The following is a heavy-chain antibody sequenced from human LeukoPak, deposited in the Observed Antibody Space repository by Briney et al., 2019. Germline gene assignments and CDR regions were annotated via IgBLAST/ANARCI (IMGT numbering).Heavy chain of an antibody. J-gene: IGHJ5*02. CDR3: GRDRLRLGYERTNWFDP. CDR2: INPNSGDT. V-gene: IGHV1-2*02. CDR1: GYTFTGYY. D-gene: IGHD2-15*01. Sequence: GASVKVSCKASGYTFTGYYIHWVRQAPGQGLEWMGWINPNSGDTNYGQKFQGRVTMTRDTSIFTAYMELSRLRSDDTAVYYCGRDRLRLGYERTNWFDPWGQGTLVTVSS.